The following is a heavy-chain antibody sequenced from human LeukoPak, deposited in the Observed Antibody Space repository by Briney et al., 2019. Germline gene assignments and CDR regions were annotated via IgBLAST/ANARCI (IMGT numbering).Heavy chain of an antibody. D-gene: IGHD2-2*02. CDR3: ARDPIVVVPAAIRPRSNWFDP. CDR1: GYTFTGYY. CDR2: INPNSGGT. Sequence: ASVKVSCKASGYTFTGYYMHWVRQAPGQGLEWMGWINPNSGGTNYAQKFQGRVTMTRDTSISTAYMELSRLRSDDTAVYYCARDPIVVVPAAIRPRSNWFDPWGQGTLVTASS. J-gene: IGHJ5*02. V-gene: IGHV1-2*02.